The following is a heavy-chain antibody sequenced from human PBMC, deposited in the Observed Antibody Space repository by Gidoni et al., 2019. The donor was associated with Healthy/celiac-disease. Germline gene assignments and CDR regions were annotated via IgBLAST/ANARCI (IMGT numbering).Heavy chain of an antibody. CDR3: AREREGLCTNGVCYGGSDY. Sequence: EWIGYIYYSGSTYYNPSLKSRVTISVDTSKNQFSLKLSSVTAADTAVYYCAREREGLCTNGVCYGGSDYWGQGTLVTVSS. J-gene: IGHJ4*02. V-gene: IGHV4-31*02. D-gene: IGHD2-8*01. CDR2: IYYSGST.